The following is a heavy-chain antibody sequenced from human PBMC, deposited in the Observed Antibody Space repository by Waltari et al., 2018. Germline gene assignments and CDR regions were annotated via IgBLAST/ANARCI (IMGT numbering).Heavy chain of an antibody. CDR3: ARDDYVWGSYRSLTFDY. J-gene: IGHJ4*02. V-gene: IGHV3-48*04. Sequence: EVQLVESGGGLVQPGGSLRLSCAASGFTFSSYSMNWVRQAPGKGLEWVSYISSSSITIYYSDSGKGRFTITRDNAKNSLYLQMNSLRAEDTAVYYCARDDYVWGSYRSLTFDYWGQGTLVTVSS. D-gene: IGHD3-16*02. CDR1: GFTFSSYS. CDR2: ISSSSITI.